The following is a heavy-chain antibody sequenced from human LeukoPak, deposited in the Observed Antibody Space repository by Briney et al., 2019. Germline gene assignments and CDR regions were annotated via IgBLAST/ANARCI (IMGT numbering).Heavy chain of an antibody. CDR2: ISWNSDNV. Sequence: PGRSLRLSCAASGFTFDDYAMHWVRQAPGKGLEWVSGISWNSDNVGYADSVKGRFTISRDNAKNSLYLQMNSLRAEDTAVYYCASLQWLVITKWSNDAFDIWGQGTMVTVSS. V-gene: IGHV3-9*01. CDR3: ASLQWLVITKWSNDAFDI. D-gene: IGHD6-19*01. CDR1: GFTFDDYA. J-gene: IGHJ3*02.